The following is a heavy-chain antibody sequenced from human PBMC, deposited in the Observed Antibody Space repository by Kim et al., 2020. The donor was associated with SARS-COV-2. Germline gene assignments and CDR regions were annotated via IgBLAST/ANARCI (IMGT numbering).Heavy chain of an antibody. D-gene: IGHD3-10*01. V-gene: IGHV1-69*04. CDR2: IIPILGIA. CDR3: ARLYGSGSAIAPFFDY. CDR1: GGTFSSYA. J-gene: IGHJ4*02. Sequence: SVKVSCKASGGTFSSYAISWVRQAPGQGLEWMGRIIPILGIANYAQKFQGRVTITADKSTSTAYMELSSLRSEDTAVYYCARLYGSGSAIAPFFDYWGQ.